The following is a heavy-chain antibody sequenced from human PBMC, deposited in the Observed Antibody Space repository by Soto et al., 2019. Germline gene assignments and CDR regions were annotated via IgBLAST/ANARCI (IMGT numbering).Heavy chain of an antibody. Sequence: HPGGSLRLSCVTSGFTFSTYGMHWVRQAPGKGPEWVAVVSYEGANKYYGDSVKGRFTISRDNSKNTLYLQMNRLSVEDTAVYFCAKDLGYTGSWPGTIHYKGMDVWGQGTTVTVSS. CDR2: VSYEGANK. CDR3: AKDLGYTGSWPGTIHYKGMDV. CDR1: GFTFSTYG. V-gene: IGHV3-30*18. J-gene: IGHJ6*02. D-gene: IGHD2-15*01.